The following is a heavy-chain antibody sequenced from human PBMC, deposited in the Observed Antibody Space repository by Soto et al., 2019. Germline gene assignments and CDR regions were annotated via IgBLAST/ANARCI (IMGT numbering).Heavy chain of an antibody. D-gene: IGHD1-26*01. Sequence: SETLSLTCDVSGASINTSSYHWGWIRQPPGKGLEWIASIYYSGASYYNPSLQSRVTISVDTSNNRFSLTLSSLTAADTAVYFCARLAYSGHLQTWGQGSLLTASS. CDR3: ARLAYSGHLQT. V-gene: IGHV4-39*02. CDR1: GASINTSSYH. CDR2: IYYSGAS. J-gene: IGHJ1*01.